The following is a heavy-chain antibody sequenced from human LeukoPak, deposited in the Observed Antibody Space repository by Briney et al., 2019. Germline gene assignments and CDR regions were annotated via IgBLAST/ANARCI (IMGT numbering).Heavy chain of an antibody. V-gene: IGHV3-66*01. Sequence: GGSLRLSCAASGFTFTAYNMNWVRQAPGKKGLECVSIIYGGGYTYYADSVKGRFTISRDNSKNTVFLQMSSLRTEDTAVYYCAGFGAYSFWGQGTLVTVSS. D-gene: IGHD4/OR15-4a*01. CDR3: AGFGAYSF. CDR2: IYGGGYT. J-gene: IGHJ4*02. CDR1: GFTFTAYN.